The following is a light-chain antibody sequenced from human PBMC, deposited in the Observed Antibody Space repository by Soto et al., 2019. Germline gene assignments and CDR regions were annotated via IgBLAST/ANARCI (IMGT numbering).Light chain of an antibody. CDR2: ANN. V-gene: IGLV1-40*01. CDR3: QSYDNSLSGWL. CDR1: TSNIGAGYD. Sequence: QSVLTQPPSLSGAPGQRVTISCTGSTSNIGAGYDVHWYQQVPGTTPKLLIYANNNRPSGVPDRFSGSKSGTSASLVITGLQAEDEADYYCQSYDNSLSGWLFGGGTKLTVL. J-gene: IGLJ2*01.